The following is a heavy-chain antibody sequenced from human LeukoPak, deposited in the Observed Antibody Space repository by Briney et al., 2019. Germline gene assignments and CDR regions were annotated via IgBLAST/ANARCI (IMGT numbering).Heavy chain of an antibody. CDR1: GFIFSNYA. D-gene: IGHD6-19*01. CDR2: ISTKGGST. J-gene: IGHJ4*02. Sequence: PGGSLRLSCAASGFIFSNYAMYWVRQAPGKGLESVAAISTKGGSTSYADSVKGRMTVSRDDSKNTSFLQMGSLTTDDMGLYFCARDRSGAFDYWGQGTLVTVSS. V-gene: IGHV3-64*02. CDR3: ARDRSGAFDY.